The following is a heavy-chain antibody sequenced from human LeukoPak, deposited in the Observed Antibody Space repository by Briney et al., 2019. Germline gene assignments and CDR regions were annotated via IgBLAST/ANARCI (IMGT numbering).Heavy chain of an antibody. Sequence: GGSLRLSCAPSGFTASRYAMSWVRPAPQGGLGWVSAIRGSGGSTYYADSVKCRFTISRDNSKNTLYLQMNSLRAEDTAVYYCAVLLVPPLLWFGDDFDYWGQGTLVTVSS. V-gene: IGHV3-23*01. CDR3: AVLLVPPLLWFGDDFDY. J-gene: IGHJ4*02. CDR2: IRGSGGST. CDR1: GFTASRYA. D-gene: IGHD3-10*01.